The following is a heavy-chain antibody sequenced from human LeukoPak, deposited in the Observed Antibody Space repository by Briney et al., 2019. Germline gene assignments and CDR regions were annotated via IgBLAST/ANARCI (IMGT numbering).Heavy chain of an antibody. CDR3: ATSGVDYYYYSLDV. CDR2: IIPVLGTT. J-gene: IGHJ6*03. D-gene: IGHD3-10*01. CDR1: GGTFSRYA. Sequence: SVKVSCKASGGTFSRYAISRVRQAPGQGLEWMGGIIPVLGTTNYAQTFQNKVTITADESTSTTYMELSSLTSEDTAVYYCATSGVDYYYYSLDVWSKGTPVTISS. V-gene: IGHV1-69*13.